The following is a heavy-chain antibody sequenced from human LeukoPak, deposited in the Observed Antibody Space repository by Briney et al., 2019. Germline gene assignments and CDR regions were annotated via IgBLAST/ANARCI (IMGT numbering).Heavy chain of an antibody. CDR2: IRSKAYGGTT. V-gene: IGHV3-49*04. D-gene: IGHD3-10*01. Sequence: GGSLRLSCAASGFTLSSYWMSWVRQAPGEGLEWVGFIRSKAYGGTTEYAASVKGRFTISRDDSKSIAYLQMNSLKTEDTAVYYCAREMYYYGSGPFDYWGQGTLVTVSS. CDR1: GFTLSSYW. J-gene: IGHJ4*02. CDR3: AREMYYYGSGPFDY.